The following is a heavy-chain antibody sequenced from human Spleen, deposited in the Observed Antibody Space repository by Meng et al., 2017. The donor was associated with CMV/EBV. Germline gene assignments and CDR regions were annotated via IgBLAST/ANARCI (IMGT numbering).Heavy chain of an antibody. J-gene: IGHJ4*02. Sequence: GGSLRLSCAASGFTFSTYSMNWVRQAPGKGLEWVSAISGSGGSTYYADSVKGRFTISRDNSKNTLYLQMNSLRAEDTAVYYCAKVRVSNWYYFDYWGQGTLVTVSS. V-gene: IGHV3-23*01. D-gene: IGHD6-13*01. CDR1: GFTFSTYS. CDR2: ISGSGGST. CDR3: AKVRVSNWYYFDY.